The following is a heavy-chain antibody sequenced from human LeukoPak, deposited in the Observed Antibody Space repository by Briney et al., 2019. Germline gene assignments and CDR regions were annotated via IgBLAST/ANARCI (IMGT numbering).Heavy chain of an antibody. CDR1: GGSIRSSYYY. V-gene: IGHV4-39*01. Sequence: PSETLSLTCTVSGGSIRSSYYYWGWIRQPPGKGLEWIGSIYDSGSTYYNPSLKSRVTISVDTSKNQFSLKLSSVTAADTAVYYCARGYSLLPWILYDSSGYFDYWGQGTLVTVSS. J-gene: IGHJ4*02. CDR3: ARGYSLLPWILYDSSGYFDY. CDR2: IYDSGST. D-gene: IGHD3-22*01.